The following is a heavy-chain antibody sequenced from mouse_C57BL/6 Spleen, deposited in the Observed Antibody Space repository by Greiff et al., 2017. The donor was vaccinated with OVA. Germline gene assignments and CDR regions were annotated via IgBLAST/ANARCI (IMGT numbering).Heavy chain of an antibody. J-gene: IGHJ1*03. CDR2: INPSSGYT. CDR3: ARPKAIATRYFDV. D-gene: IGHD2-12*01. Sequence: QVQLKQSGAELAKPGASVKLSCKASGYTFTSYWMHWVQQRPGQGLEWIGYINPSSGYTKYNQKFKDKATLTADKSSSTAYMQLSSLTYEDSAVYYCARPKAIATRYFDVWGTGTTVTVSS. V-gene: IGHV1-7*01. CDR1: GYTFTSYW.